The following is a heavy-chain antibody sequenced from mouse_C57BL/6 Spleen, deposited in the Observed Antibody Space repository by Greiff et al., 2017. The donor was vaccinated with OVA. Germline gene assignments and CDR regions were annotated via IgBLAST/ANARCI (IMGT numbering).Heavy chain of an antibody. V-gene: IGHV5-9-1*02. CDR1: GFTFSSYA. CDR3: TREGNYDYFDY. Sequence: EVKLVESGEGLVKPGGSLKLSCAASGFTFSSYAMSWVRQTPEKRLEWVAYISSGGDYIYYADTVKGRFTISRDNARNTLYLQMSSLKSEDTAMYYCTREGNYDYFDYWGQGTTLTVSS. CDR2: ISSGGDYI. D-gene: IGHD2-1*01. J-gene: IGHJ2*01.